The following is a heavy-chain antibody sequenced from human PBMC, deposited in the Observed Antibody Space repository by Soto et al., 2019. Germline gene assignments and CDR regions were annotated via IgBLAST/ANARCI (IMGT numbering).Heavy chain of an antibody. D-gene: IGHD1-26*01. V-gene: IGHV3-23*01. Sequence: PGGSLRPSCEASGFTFSSYAMNWVRQAPGKGLEWVSAISGSGISTYYADSVKGRFTISRDNSKNTLYLQMNSLRAEDTAVYYCAKYLRGVGANNQNDYFDYWGQGTLVTVSS. J-gene: IGHJ4*02. CDR2: ISGSGIST. CDR3: AKYLRGVGANNQNDYFDY. CDR1: GFTFSSYA.